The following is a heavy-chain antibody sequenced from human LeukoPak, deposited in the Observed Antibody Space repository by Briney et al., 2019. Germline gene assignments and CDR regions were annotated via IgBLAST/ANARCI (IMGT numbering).Heavy chain of an antibody. D-gene: IGHD2-15*01. CDR2: ISAYNGNT. CDR3: ARGDATPFDY. Sequence: GASVKVSCKAAGYPFISFGISWVRQAPGQGLEWMGWISAYNGNTNYAQKLQGRVTMTTDTSTSTAYMELRSLRSDDTAVYYCARGDATPFDYWGQGTLVTVSS. CDR1: GYPFISFG. J-gene: IGHJ4*02. V-gene: IGHV1-18*01.